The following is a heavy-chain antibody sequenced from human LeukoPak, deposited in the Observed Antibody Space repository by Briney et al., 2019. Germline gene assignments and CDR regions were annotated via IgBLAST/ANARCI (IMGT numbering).Heavy chain of an antibody. CDR2: ISSSSSYI. CDR1: GFTFSSYS. CDR3: AREGVGATTPLDY. D-gene: IGHD1-26*01. Sequence: GGSLRLSCAASGFTFSSYSMNWVRQAPGKGLEWVSSISSSSSYIYYADSVKGRFTISRDNAKNSLYLQMNGLRAEDTAVYYCAREGVGATTPLDYWGQGTLVTVSS. J-gene: IGHJ4*02. V-gene: IGHV3-21*01.